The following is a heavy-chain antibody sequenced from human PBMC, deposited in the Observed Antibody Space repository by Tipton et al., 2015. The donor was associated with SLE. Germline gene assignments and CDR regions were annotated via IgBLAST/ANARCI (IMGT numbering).Heavy chain of an antibody. Sequence: LRLSCTVSGYSISSGSYFWSWIRQPAGKGLEWIGRIYASGYTNYNPSLKSRVTMSVDTSKNQFSLKLSSVTAADTAVYYCARGRYSSSSVYYYYMDVWGKGTTVTVSS. CDR3: ARGRYSSSSVYYYYMDV. CDR1: GYSISSGSYF. J-gene: IGHJ6*03. D-gene: IGHD6-6*01. CDR2: IYASGYT. V-gene: IGHV4-61*02.